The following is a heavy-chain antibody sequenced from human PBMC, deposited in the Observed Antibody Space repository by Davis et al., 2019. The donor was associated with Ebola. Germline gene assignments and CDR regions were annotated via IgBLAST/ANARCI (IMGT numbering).Heavy chain of an antibody. CDR2: INSDGSST. Sequence: HTGGSLRLSCAASGFTFSSYSMNWVRQAPGKGLVWVSRINSDGSSTSYADSVKGRFTISRDNSKNTLYLQMNSLRAEDTAVYYCAKDGLTVRGVMDYWGQGTLVTVSS. J-gene: IGHJ4*02. CDR3: AKDGLTVRGVMDY. CDR1: GFTFSSYS. D-gene: IGHD3-10*01. V-gene: IGHV3-74*01.